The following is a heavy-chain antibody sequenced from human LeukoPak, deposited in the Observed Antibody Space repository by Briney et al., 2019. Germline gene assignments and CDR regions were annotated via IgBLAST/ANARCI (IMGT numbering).Heavy chain of an antibody. CDR2: IYTSGST. J-gene: IGHJ6*03. Sequence: PSETLSLTCTVSGGSISSGSYYWSWIRQPAGKGLEWIGRIYTSGSTNYNPSLKSRVTISVDTSKNQFSLKLSSVTAADTAVYYCASTLTTPAKYYYYYMDVWGKGTTVTVSS. V-gene: IGHV4-61*02. CDR1: GGSISSGSYY. D-gene: IGHD1-14*01. CDR3: ASTLTTPAKYYYYYMDV.